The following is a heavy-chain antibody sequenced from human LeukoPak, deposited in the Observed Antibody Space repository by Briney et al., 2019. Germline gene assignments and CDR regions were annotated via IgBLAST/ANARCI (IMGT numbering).Heavy chain of an antibody. D-gene: IGHD3-22*01. CDR2: IKSKTDGGTT. V-gene: IGHV3-15*01. CDR1: GFTFSNAW. Sequence: GGSLRLSCAASGFTFSNAWMSWVRQAPGKGLEWVGRIKSKTDGGTTDYAAPVKGRFTISRDDSKNTLYLQMNSLKTEDTAVYYCTTVWAEYYYDSSGYYYPHNWFDPWGQGTLVTVSS. J-gene: IGHJ5*02. CDR3: TTVWAEYYYDSSGYYYPHNWFDP.